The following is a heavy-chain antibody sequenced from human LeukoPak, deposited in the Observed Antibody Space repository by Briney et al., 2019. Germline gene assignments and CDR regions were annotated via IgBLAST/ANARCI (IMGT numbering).Heavy chain of an antibody. Sequence: RRASVKVSCKASGYTFTSYGISWVRQAPGQGLEWMGWISAYSGDTNYAQKFQGRATMTTDTSTSTAYMELRSLRSDDTAVYYCASSRVTYYDILTGYYRGGYFDYWGQGTLVTVSS. CDR2: ISAYSGDT. J-gene: IGHJ4*02. CDR1: GYTFTSYG. D-gene: IGHD3-9*01. CDR3: ASSRVTYYDILTGYYRGGYFDY. V-gene: IGHV1-18*01.